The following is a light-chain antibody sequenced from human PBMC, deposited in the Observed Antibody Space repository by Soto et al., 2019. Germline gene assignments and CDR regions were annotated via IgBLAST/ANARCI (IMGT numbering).Light chain of an antibody. CDR2: DVS. CDR3: SSYTSSGTDVV. V-gene: IGLV2-14*01. CDR1: SSDVGGYDY. Sequence: QSALTQPASVSGSPGQSITISCTGTSSDVGGYDYVSWYQQHPGKAPKLMIYDVSNRPSGVSNRFSGSKSGNTASLTISGLQAEDEGDYYCSSYTSSGTDVVFGGGTKLTVL. J-gene: IGLJ2*01.